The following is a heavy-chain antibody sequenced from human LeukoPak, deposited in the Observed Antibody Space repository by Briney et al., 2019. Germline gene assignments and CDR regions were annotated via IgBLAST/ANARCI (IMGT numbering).Heavy chain of an antibody. J-gene: IGHJ6*03. CDR1: GGSVSSGASY. V-gene: IGHV4-31*03. D-gene: IGHD3-3*01. CDR3: ARDRYDSPYYYMDV. Sequence: PSQTLSLTCTVSGGSVSSGASYWSWIRQHPGKGLEWIGYIYYSGATYYNPSLKSRVTISVDKSKNQFSLKLSSVTAADTAVYYCARDRYDSPYYYMDVWGKGTTVTVSS. CDR2: IYYSGAT.